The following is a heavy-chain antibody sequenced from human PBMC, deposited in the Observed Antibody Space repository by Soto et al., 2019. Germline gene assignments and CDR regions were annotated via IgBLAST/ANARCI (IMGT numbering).Heavy chain of an antibody. CDR1: GFTFSSYW. V-gene: IGHV3-74*01. J-gene: IGHJ4*02. D-gene: IGHD3-10*01. Sequence: GGSLRLSCAASGFTFSSYWMHWVRQAPGKGLVWVSRINSDGSSTSYADSVKGRFTISRDNAKNTLYLQMNSLRAEDTAVYYCARESSGSYYNPHTKDYWGQGTLVTVSS. CDR3: ARESSGSYYNPHTKDY. CDR2: INSDGSST.